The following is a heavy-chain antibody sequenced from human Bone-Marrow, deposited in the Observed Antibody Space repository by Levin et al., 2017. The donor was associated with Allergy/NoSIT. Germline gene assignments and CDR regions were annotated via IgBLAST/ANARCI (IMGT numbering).Heavy chain of an antibody. CDR3: AKDRVPGRITIFGVVSNYYYGMDV. CDR2: ISWDGGST. Sequence: PGGSLRLSCAASGFTFDDYTMHWVRQAPGKGLEWVSLISWDGGSTYYADSVKGRFTISRDNSKNSLYLQMNSLRTEDTALYYCAKDRVPGRITIFGVVSNYYYGMDVWGQGTTVTVSS. CDR1: GFTFDDYT. D-gene: IGHD3-3*01. V-gene: IGHV3-43*01. J-gene: IGHJ6*02.